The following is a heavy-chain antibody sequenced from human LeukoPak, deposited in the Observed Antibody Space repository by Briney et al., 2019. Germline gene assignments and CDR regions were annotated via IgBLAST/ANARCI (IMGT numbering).Heavy chain of an antibody. V-gene: IGHV3-23*01. CDR2: ISGSGGST. J-gene: IGHJ3*02. CDR1: GFTFSSYA. CDR3: ARSRRGDAFDI. Sequence: TGGPLRLSCAASGFTFSSYAMNWVRQAPGKGLEWVSVISGSGGSTYYADSVKGRFTISRDNSKNTLYLQMNSLRAEDTAVYYCARSRRGDAFDIWGQGTMVTVSS.